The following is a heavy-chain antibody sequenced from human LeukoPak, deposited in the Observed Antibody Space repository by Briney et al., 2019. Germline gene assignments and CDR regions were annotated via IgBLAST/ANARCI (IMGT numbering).Heavy chain of an antibody. Sequence: GGSLRLSCAAPGFTFSRYAMSWVRQAPGKGLEWVSSINKISTYIYYEDSVKGRFTISRDNAKNSLYLQMNSLRAEDTAVYYCARADMDVWGKGTTVTISS. CDR1: GFTFSRYA. CDR2: INKISTYI. V-gene: IGHV3-21*01. J-gene: IGHJ6*03. CDR3: ARADMDV.